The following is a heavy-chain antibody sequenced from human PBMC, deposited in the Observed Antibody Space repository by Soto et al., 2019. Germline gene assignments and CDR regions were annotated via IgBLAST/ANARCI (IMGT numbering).Heavy chain of an antibody. CDR3: AKDSYCGGDCITHYYYYGMDV. CDR1: GFTFSSYG. CDR2: ISYDGSNK. D-gene: IGHD2-21*02. J-gene: IGHJ6*02. Sequence: GGSLRLSCAASGFTFSSYGMHWVRQAPGKGLEWVAVISYDGSNKYYADSVKGRFTISRDNSKNTLYLQMNSLRAEDTAVYYCAKDSYCGGDCITHYYYYGMDVWGQGTTVTVSS. V-gene: IGHV3-30*18.